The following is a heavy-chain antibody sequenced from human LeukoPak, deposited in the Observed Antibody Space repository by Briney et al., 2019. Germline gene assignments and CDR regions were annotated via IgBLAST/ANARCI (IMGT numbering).Heavy chain of an antibody. Sequence: GRSLRLSCAASGFTFDDYAMHWVRQAPGKGLEWVAVTSYDGSNKYYADSVKGRFTISRDNSKNTLYLQMNSLRAEDTAVYYCARIAAAGRVLEYFQHWGQGTLVTVSS. CDR1: GFTFDDYA. CDR3: ARIAAAGRVLEYFQH. J-gene: IGHJ1*01. V-gene: IGHV3-30-3*01. CDR2: TSYDGSNK. D-gene: IGHD6-13*01.